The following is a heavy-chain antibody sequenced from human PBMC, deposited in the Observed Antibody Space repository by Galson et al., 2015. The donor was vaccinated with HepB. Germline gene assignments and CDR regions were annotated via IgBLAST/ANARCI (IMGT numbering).Heavy chain of an antibody. CDR2: ISYDGSNK. CDR3: ARSAQYYDFWSGYYNY. Sequence: SLRLSCAASGFTFSSYAMHWVRQAPGKGLEWVAVISYDGSNKYYADSVKGRFTISRDNSKNTLYLQMNSLRAEDTAVYYCARSAQYYDFWSGYYNYWGQGTLVTVSS. J-gene: IGHJ4*02. CDR1: GFTFSSYA. D-gene: IGHD3-3*01. V-gene: IGHV3-30-3*01.